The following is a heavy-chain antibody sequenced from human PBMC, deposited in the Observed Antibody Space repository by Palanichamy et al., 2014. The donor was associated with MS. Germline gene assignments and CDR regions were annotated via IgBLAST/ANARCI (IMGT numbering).Heavy chain of an antibody. CDR3: ARDLWSSGDY. CDR1: GFIFKDYW. J-gene: IGHJ4*02. V-gene: IGHV3-74*01. Sequence: AASGFIFKDYWMHWVRQAPGKGLVWVARINRDGSKIEYADSVKGRFTSSRDNAKNTLYLQMNSLRAEDTAIYFCARDLWSSGDYWGQGTLVAVSS. D-gene: IGHD6-19*01. CDR2: INRDGSKI.